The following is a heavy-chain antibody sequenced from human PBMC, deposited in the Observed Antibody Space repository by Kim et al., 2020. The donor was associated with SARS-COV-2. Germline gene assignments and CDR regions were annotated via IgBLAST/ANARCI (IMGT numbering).Heavy chain of an antibody. D-gene: IGHD6-13*01. CDR2: IYSGDKT. Sequence: GGSLRLSCAASGFTVSRNYMSWLRQAPGKGLEWLSVIYSGDKTYYVESVKGRLTISRDNSKNTLYLQMSSLRVEDTAVYYCATNLAAAGVVWGQGTLVT. CDR3: ATNLAAAGVV. J-gene: IGHJ4*02. V-gene: IGHV3-66*01. CDR1: GFTVSRNY.